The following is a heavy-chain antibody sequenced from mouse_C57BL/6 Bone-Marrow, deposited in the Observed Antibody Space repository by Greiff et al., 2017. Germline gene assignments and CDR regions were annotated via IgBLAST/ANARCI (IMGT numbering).Heavy chain of an antibody. CDR3: ARHGYYYGSSFYYFDY. CDR1: GFTFSSYT. D-gene: IGHD1-1*01. V-gene: IGHV5-9*01. Sequence: EVHLVESGGGLVKPGGSLKLSCAASGFTFSSYTMSWVRQTPEKRLEWVATISGGGGNTYYPDSVKGRFTISRDNAKNTLYLQMSSLRSEDTALYYCARHGYYYGSSFYYFDYWGQGTTLTVSS. J-gene: IGHJ2*01. CDR2: ISGGGGNT.